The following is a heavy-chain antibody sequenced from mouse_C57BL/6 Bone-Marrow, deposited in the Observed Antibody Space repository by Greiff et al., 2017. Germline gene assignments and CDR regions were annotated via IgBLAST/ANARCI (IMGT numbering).Heavy chain of an antibody. Sequence: QVQLKQSGAELMKPGASVKLSCKATGYTFTGYWIEWVKQRPGHGLEWIGEILPGSGSTNYNEKFKGKATFTADTPSNTAYMHLSSLTTEDSAIYYCARRGPLRGDYFDYWGQGTTLTVSS. CDR3: ARRGPLRGDYFDY. CDR2: ILPGSGST. J-gene: IGHJ2*01. V-gene: IGHV1-9*01. CDR1: GYTFTGYW.